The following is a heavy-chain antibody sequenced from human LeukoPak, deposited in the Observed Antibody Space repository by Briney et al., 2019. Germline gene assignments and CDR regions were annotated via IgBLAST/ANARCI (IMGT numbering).Heavy chain of an antibody. CDR3: TKDRGVKPAANWFDP. J-gene: IGHJ5*02. V-gene: IGHV3-23*01. CDR1: GFTFSSYA. Sequence: GGSLRLSCAASGFTFSSYAMSWVRQAPGKGLEWVSAISGSGGSTYYADSVKGRFTISRDNSKNTLYLQMNSLRAEDTAVYYCTKDRGVKPAANWFDPWGQGTLVTVSS. CDR2: ISGSGGST. D-gene: IGHD2-2*01.